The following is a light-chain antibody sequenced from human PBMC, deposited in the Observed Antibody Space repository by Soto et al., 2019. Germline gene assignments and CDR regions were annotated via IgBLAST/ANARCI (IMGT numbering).Light chain of an antibody. Sequence: TQSPAILSLSPGESGTLSCRASQNIGSYLVWYQQRPGQAPRLLIYGASNRATGFAARFSGSGSGTEFTLTISSLQSEDFAVYYCQQYNNWPPTWTFGQGTRLE. V-gene: IGKV3-15*01. CDR2: GAS. J-gene: IGKJ5*01. CDR3: QQYNNWPPTWT. CDR1: QNIGSY.